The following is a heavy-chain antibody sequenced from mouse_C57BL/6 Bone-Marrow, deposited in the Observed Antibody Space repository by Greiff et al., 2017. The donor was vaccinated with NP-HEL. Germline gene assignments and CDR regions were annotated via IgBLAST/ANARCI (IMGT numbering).Heavy chain of an antibody. CDR2: ISSGSSTI. CDR3: GKVEDSSGYVNAMDY. J-gene: IGHJ4*01. Sequence: EVHLVESGGGLVKPGGSLKLSCAASGFTFSDYGMHWVRQAPEKGLEWVAYISSGSSTIYYADTVKGRFTISRDNAKNTLFLQMTSLRSEDTAMYYCGKVEDSSGYVNAMDYWGQGTSVTVSS. CDR1: GFTFSDYG. D-gene: IGHD3-2*02. V-gene: IGHV5-17*01.